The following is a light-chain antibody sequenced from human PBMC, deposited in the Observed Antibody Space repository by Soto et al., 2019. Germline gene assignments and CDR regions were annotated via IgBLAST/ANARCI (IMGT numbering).Light chain of an antibody. CDR3: QQSCSSAVP. Sequence: IAMTRSQAAVSSSPRERAALXCGASQSVSSYLNWYQQKPGQAPRLLIYAASSLHSGVPARFSGSGSGTDFTLTISSLQPEDFAGYYCQQSCSSAVPFGQVTRLEVK. CDR1: QSVSSY. V-gene: IGKV3-11*01. CDR2: AAS. J-gene: IGKJ5*01.